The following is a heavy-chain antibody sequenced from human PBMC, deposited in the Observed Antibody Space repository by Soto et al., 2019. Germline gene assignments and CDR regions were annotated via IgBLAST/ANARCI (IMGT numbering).Heavy chain of an antibody. CDR1: GGSISSSSYY. V-gene: IGHV4-39*01. CDR3: ARHGGKLSTTGITGWIYYYYGMDV. CDR2: IYYSGST. J-gene: IGHJ6*02. D-gene: IGHD1-20*01. Sequence: SETLSLTCTVSGGSISSSSYYWGWIRQPPGKGLEWIGSIYYSGSTYYNPSLKSRVTISVDTSKNQFSLKLSSVTAADTAVYYCARHGGKLSTTGITGWIYYYYGMDVWGQGTTVTV.